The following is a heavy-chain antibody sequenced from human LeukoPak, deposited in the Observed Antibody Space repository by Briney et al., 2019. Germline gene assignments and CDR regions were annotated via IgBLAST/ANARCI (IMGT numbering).Heavy chain of an antibody. CDR2: IYSGGST. CDR3: ARVGLGDFWSAF. Sequence: PGGSLRLSCAASGFTVSSNYMSWVRQAPGKGLEWVSVIYSGGSTYYADSVKGRFTISRDNSKNTLYLQMNSLGAEDTAVYYCARVGLGDFWSAFWGQGTLVTVS. J-gene: IGHJ4*02. V-gene: IGHV3-66*02. CDR1: GFTVSSNY. D-gene: IGHD3-3*01.